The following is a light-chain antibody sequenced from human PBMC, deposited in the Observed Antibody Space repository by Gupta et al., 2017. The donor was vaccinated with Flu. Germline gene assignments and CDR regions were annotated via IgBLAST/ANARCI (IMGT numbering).Light chain of an antibody. Sequence: EIVLTQSPDTLSLSPGEGATLSCRASQSVSSTYLAWYQQKPGQAPRLLMYGASSRATGIPDRCSGSGSGTAFTLTISRLEPEDFAVYYCQQYGRTFGQGTKVEIK. CDR1: QSVSSTY. CDR2: GAS. CDR3: QQYGRT. V-gene: IGKV3-20*01. J-gene: IGKJ1*01.